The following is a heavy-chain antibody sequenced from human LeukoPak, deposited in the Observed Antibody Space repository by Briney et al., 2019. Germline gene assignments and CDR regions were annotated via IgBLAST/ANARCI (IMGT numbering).Heavy chain of an antibody. D-gene: IGHD5-18*01. CDR3: ARRATTERGHSYGLDY. CDR1: GFTFSSYE. J-gene: IGHJ4*02. CDR2: ISSSGSTI. Sequence: SGGSLRLSCAASGFTFSSYEMNWVRQAPGKGLEWVSYISSSGSTIYYADSVTGRFTISRDNAKNSLYLQMNSLRAEDTAVYYCARRATTERGHSYGLDYWGQGTLVTVSS. V-gene: IGHV3-48*03.